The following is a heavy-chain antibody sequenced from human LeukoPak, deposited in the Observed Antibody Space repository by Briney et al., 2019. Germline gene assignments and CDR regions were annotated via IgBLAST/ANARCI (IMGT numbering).Heavy chain of an antibody. CDR1: VGSITIDTSC. D-gene: IGHD3-10*01. Sequence: SETLSLTCTVSVGSITIDTSCGGWIRQPPGKGLEWIGSIYYSGNTYYSPSVETRVTISVDTSKNQFSLRLRSVTAADTAIYYCVGHMVPGSYYYYYVMDVWGQGTTVTVSS. CDR3: VGHMVPGSYYYYYVMDV. CDR2: IYYSGNT. J-gene: IGHJ6*02. V-gene: IGHV4-39*01.